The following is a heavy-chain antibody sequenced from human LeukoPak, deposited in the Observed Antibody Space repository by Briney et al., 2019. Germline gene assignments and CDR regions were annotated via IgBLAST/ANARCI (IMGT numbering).Heavy chain of an antibody. J-gene: IGHJ6*03. CDR2: ISAYNGNT. CDR3: ARDRFAWFGEFHRRYYMDV. D-gene: IGHD3-10*01. CDR1: GYTFTSYG. Sequence: ASVKVSCKASGYTFTSYGISWVRQAPGQGLEWMRWISAYNGNTNYAQKLQGRVTMTTDTSTSTAYMELRSLRSDDTAVYYCARDRFAWFGEFHRRYYMDVWGKGTTVTISS. V-gene: IGHV1-18*01.